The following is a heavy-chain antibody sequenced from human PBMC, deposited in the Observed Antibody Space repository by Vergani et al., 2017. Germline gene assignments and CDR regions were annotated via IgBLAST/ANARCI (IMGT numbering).Heavy chain of an antibody. D-gene: IGHD6-19*01. CDR2: ISISSSYT. CDR3: ARARGVVAVDAFDI. V-gene: IGHV3-21*05. CDR1: GFTFSSYS. J-gene: IGHJ3*02. Sequence: EVQLVESGGGLVKPGGSLRLSCAASGFTFSSYSMNWVRQAPGKGLEWVSYISISSSYTNSADSVKGRFTISRDTAKNSLYLQMNSLRAEDTAVYYCARARGVVAVDAFDIWGQGTMVTVSS.